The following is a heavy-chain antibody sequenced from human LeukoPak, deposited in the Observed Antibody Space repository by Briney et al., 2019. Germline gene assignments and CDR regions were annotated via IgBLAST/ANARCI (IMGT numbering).Heavy chain of an antibody. Sequence: GGSLRLSCAASGFTFSSYGMHWVRQAPGKGLEWVAFIRYDGSNKYYADSVKGRFTISRDNSKNTLYLQMNSLRAEDTAVYYCAKDLMVRGAPDAFDIWGQGTMVTVSS. V-gene: IGHV3-30*02. CDR2: IRYDGSNK. J-gene: IGHJ3*02. D-gene: IGHD3-10*01. CDR3: AKDLMVRGAPDAFDI. CDR1: GFTFSSYG.